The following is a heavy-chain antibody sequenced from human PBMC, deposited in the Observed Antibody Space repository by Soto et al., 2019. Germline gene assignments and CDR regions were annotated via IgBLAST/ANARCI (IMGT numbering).Heavy chain of an antibody. V-gene: IGHV3-30*18. D-gene: IGHD3-22*01. Sequence: PGGSLRLSCAASGFTFSSYGMHWVRQAPGKGLEWMAVISYYGSNKYYADSVKGRFTISRDNSKNTLYLQMNSLRSEDSFVYYCAKLSTSMIVAAPAFDIWGQGTMVTVSS. CDR3: AKLSTSMIVAAPAFDI. CDR1: GFTFSSYG. J-gene: IGHJ3*02. CDR2: ISYYGSNK.